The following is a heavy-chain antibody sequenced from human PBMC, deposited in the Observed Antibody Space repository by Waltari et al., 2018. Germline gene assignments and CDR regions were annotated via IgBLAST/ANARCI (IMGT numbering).Heavy chain of an antibody. CDR3: AHRILYYYDSSGYQRGRYFDY. Sequence: QITLKESGPTLVKPTQTLTLTCTFSGFSLSTSGVGVGWIRQPPGTALEWLALIYWNDDKRYSPSLKSRLTITKDTSKNQVVLTMTNMDPVDTATYYCAHRILYYYDSSGYQRGRYFDYWGQGTLVTVSS. CDR2: IYWNDDK. J-gene: IGHJ4*02. CDR1: GFSLSTSGVG. D-gene: IGHD3-22*01. V-gene: IGHV2-5*01.